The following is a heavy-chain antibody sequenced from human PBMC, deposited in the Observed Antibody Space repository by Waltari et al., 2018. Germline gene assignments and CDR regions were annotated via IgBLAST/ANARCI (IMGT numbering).Heavy chain of an antibody. V-gene: IGHV1-2*06. CDR1: GYTFTGYS. Sequence: QVQLVQSGAEVKKPGASVKVSCKASGYTFTGYSMHWVRQAPGQGLEWMGRIKPNSGGTNYAQKFQGRVTMTRDTSISTAYMELSRLRSDDTAVYYCASPGGGSGGDDYYYYMDVWGKGTTVTVSS. J-gene: IGHJ6*03. D-gene: IGHD3-16*01. CDR3: ASPGGGSGGDDYYYYMDV. CDR2: IKPNSGGT.